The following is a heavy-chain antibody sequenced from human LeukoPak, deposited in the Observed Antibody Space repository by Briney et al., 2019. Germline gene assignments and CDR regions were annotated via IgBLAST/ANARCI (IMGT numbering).Heavy chain of an antibody. CDR3: ARGYYDFWSGYHPTYYFDY. Sequence: GGSLRLSCAASGFTFSSYGMHWVRRAPGKGLEWVAVIWYDGSNKYYADSVKGRFTISRDNSKNTLYLQMNSLRAEDTAVYYCARGYYDFWSGYHPTYYFDYWGQGTLVTVSS. D-gene: IGHD3-3*01. CDR1: GFTFSSYG. J-gene: IGHJ4*02. V-gene: IGHV3-33*01. CDR2: IWYDGSNK.